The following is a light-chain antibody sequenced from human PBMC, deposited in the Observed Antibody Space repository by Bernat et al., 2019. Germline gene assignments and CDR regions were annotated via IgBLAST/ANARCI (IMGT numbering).Light chain of an antibody. CDR3: QQYHTYWT. J-gene: IGKJ1*01. Sequence: DIQMTQSPSTVSASVGDRVTITCRASQSISTWLAWYQQKPGKAPKLLIYKASTLEVGFPSRFSGSGSGTEFTLTISSLQPDDFATYYCQQYHTYWTFGQGTKVEIK. CDR1: QSISTW. V-gene: IGKV1-5*03. CDR2: KAS.